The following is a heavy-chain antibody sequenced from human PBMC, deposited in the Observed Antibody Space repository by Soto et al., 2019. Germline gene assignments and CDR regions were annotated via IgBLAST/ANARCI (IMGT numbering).Heavy chain of an antibody. J-gene: IGHJ4*02. V-gene: IGHV1-46*01. D-gene: IGHD3-22*01. CDR2: INPSGGST. Sequence: QVQLVQSGAEVKKPGASVKVSCKASGYIFTNHYIHWVRQAPGQGLEWMGIINPSGGSTNYLQKCQGRITMTRDTSTSTGYRELSSLTSEYTAVYFCARADYYDSSGFYYDCWGQGSLATVSS. CDR3: ARADYYDSSGFYYDC. CDR1: GYIFTNHY.